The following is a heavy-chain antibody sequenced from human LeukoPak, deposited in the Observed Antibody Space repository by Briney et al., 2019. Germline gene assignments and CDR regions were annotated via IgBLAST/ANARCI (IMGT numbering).Heavy chain of an antibody. CDR2: IYYSGST. D-gene: IGHD3-22*01. J-gene: IGHJ4*02. V-gene: IGHV4-59*08. CDR1: GGSISSYY. Sequence: SETLSLTCTVSGGSISSYYWSWIRQPPGKGLEWIGYIYYSGSTNYNPSLKSRVTISVDTSKNQFSLKLSSVTAADTAVYYCARVTMIERYFDYWGQGTLVTVSS. CDR3: ARVTMIERYFDY.